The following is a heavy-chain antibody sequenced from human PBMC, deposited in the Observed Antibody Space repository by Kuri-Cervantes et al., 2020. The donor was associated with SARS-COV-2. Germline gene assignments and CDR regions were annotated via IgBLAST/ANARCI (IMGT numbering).Heavy chain of an antibody. CDR3: ARSIVVVPAPFDY. Sequence: GGSLRLSCAASGFTFSSYAMHWVRQAPGKGLEWVAVISYDGSNKYYADSVKGRFTISRDNSKNTLYLQMNSPRAEDTAVYYCARSIVVVPAPFDYWGQGTLVTVSS. CDR2: ISYDGSNK. CDR1: GFTFSSYA. V-gene: IGHV3-30-3*01. D-gene: IGHD2-2*01. J-gene: IGHJ4*02.